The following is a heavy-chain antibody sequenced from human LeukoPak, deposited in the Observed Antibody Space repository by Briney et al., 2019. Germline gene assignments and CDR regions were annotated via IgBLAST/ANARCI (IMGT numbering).Heavy chain of an antibody. CDR3: TTRYFSSTSCYSAY. J-gene: IGHJ4*02. CDR2: IKSKTDGGTT. V-gene: IGHV3-15*01. D-gene: IGHD2-2*01. Sequence: GGSLRLSCAASGFTFSNAWMSWVRQAPGKGLEWVGRIKSKTDGGTTDYAAPVKGRFTISRDDSKNTLYLQMNSLKTEDTAVYYCTTRYFSSTSCYSAYWGQGTLVTVSS. CDR1: GFTFSNAW.